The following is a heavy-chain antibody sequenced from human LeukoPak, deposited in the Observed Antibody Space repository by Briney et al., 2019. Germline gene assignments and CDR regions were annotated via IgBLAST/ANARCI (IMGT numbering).Heavy chain of an antibody. CDR3: AKDLDIAVAGIDY. D-gene: IGHD6-19*01. CDR2: ISGSGGST. J-gene: IGHJ4*02. V-gene: IGHV3-23*01. Sequence: PGGSLRLSCAASGFTFSSYAMSWVRQAPGKGLEWVSAISGSGGSTYYADSVKGRFTISRDNSKNTLYLQMNSLRAADTAVYYCAKDLDIAVAGIDYWGQGTLVTVSS. CDR1: GFTFSSYA.